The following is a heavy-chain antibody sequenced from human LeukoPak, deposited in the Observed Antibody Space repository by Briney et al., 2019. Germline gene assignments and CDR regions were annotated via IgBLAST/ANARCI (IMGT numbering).Heavy chain of an antibody. V-gene: IGHV3-53*01. CDR1: GFTVSSSY. CDR2: IYSTGNT. CDR3: ARGRGYSGYDFG. J-gene: IGHJ4*02. D-gene: IGHD5-12*01. Sequence: GGSLRLSCEVSGFTVSSSYMSWARQAPGKGLEWVSVIYSTGNTYYADSVKGRFTISRDNSKNTLYLQMNRLRAEDTAVYYCARGRGYSGYDFGWGQGTLVTVSS.